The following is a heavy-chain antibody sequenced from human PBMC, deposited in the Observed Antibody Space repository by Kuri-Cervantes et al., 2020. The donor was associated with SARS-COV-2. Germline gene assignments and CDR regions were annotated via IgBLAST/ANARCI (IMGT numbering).Heavy chain of an antibody. CDR1: GFTVSSSY. D-gene: IGHD2-2*01. CDR2: IYSGGST. CDR3: AKDGGGLPVPAYYWFDP. V-gene: IGHV3-66*02. J-gene: IGHJ5*02. Sequence: GESLKISCAASGFTVSSSYMSWVRQAPGKGLEWVSVIYSGGSTYYADSVKGRFTISRDNSKNTLYLQMNSLRAEDTAVYYCAKDGGGLPVPAYYWFDPWGQGTLVTVSS.